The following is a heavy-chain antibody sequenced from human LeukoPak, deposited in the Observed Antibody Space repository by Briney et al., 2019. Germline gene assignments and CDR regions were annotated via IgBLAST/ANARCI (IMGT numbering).Heavy chain of an antibody. V-gene: IGHV3-74*01. Sequence: GGSLRLSCAASGFTFSSEWMHWVRQAPGGGLVWISHIDGNGRTTNCGDSVRGRFTVSRDNAKNTLYLQMNSLRAEDTAVYYCARDVPRTSGPWGQGTLVTVSS. J-gene: IGHJ5*02. CDR3: ARDVPRTSGP. CDR2: IDGNGRTT. D-gene: IGHD3-10*01. CDR1: GFTFSSEW.